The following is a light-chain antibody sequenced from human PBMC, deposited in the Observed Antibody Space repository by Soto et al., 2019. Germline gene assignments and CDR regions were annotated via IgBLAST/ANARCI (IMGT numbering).Light chain of an antibody. J-gene: IGLJ3*02. CDR1: SSDVGAYNY. CDR3: NSYTSYNTQWL. Sequence: QSALTQPASVSGSPGQSITISCTGTSSDVGAYNYVSWYQQHPGKAPRLLIYDVSNRPSGVSDRFSGSKSGNTASLTISGLQAEDEAHYYCNSYTSYNTQWLFGGGTKVTVL. V-gene: IGLV2-14*01. CDR2: DVS.